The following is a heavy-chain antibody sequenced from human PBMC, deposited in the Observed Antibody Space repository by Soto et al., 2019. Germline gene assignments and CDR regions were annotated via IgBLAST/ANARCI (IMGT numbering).Heavy chain of an antibody. D-gene: IGHD3-10*01. V-gene: IGHV5-51*01. CDR1: GYSFTFYW. Sequence: EVQLVQSGAEVRKPGESLKISCKGSGYSFTFYWIGWVRQMPGKGLEWMGIIDPGDSKTRYSPSLQGQVTISADKSISTAYLQWSSLKASDTAMYYCARVVTPVRDGSGTSDYWGQGTLVTVSS. CDR2: IDPGDSKT. CDR3: ARVVTPVRDGSGTSDY. J-gene: IGHJ4*02.